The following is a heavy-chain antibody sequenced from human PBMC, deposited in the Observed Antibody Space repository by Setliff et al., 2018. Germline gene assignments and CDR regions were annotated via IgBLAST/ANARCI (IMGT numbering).Heavy chain of an antibody. D-gene: IGHD5-18*01. CDR1: GFTFSSYE. Sequence: GRSLRLSCAASGFTFSSYEMNWVRQAPGKGLEWVSCISSSGITIYYADSVKGRFTISRDNAKNSLYLQMNSLRAEDTAVYSCARARGYSYGPFDYWGQGTLVTVSS. CDR3: ARARGYSYGPFDY. CDR2: ISSSGITI. V-gene: IGHV3-48*03. J-gene: IGHJ4*02.